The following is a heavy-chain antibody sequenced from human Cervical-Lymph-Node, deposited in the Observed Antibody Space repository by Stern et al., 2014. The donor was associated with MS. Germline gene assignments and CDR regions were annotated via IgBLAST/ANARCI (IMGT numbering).Heavy chain of an antibody. CDR3: ARAYEGDY. J-gene: IGHJ4*02. D-gene: IGHD3-3*01. CDR1: GYTFTSYG. Sequence: VQLVDSGAEVKKPGASVKVSCKASGYTFTSYGFSWVRQAPGQGLEWVGWISVYSGNTNYARKFQGRVTLTTDTSTSTVYMELTNLRSDDTAVYYCARAYEGDYWGQGTLVTVSS. V-gene: IGHV1-18*01. CDR2: ISVYSGNT.